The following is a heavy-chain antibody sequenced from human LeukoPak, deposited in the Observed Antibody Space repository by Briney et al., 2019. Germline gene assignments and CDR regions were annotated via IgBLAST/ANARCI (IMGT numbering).Heavy chain of an antibody. CDR3: ARDQYFRMGYFDY. V-gene: IGHV3-23*01. D-gene: IGHD3-9*01. CDR2: VSESGGST. CDR1: GFTFSTYA. J-gene: IGHJ4*02. Sequence: GGSLRLSCVASGFTFSTYAMGWVRQVPGKGLEWVSSVSESGGSTYYADSVKGRFTISRDNAKNSLYLQMNSLRAEDTAVYYCARDQYFRMGYFDYWGQGTLVTVSS.